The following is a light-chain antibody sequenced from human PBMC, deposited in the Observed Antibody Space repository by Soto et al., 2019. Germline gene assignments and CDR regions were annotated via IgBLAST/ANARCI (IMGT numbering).Light chain of an antibody. CDR1: QSVSSN. CDR3: QQYDNWPPWT. Sequence: EIVMTQSPATLSASPGERATLSCRASQSVSSNLAWYQQKPGQAPRLLIYDASTRATGIPARFSGSGSGTEFTLTISSLQSEDFAVYYCQQYDNWPPWTFGQGTKVDIK. CDR2: DAS. J-gene: IGKJ1*01. V-gene: IGKV3-15*01.